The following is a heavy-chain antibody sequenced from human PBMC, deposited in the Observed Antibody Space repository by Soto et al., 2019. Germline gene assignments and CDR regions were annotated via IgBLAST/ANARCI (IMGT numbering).Heavy chain of an antibody. V-gene: IGHV4-59*08. Sequence: SETLSLTCTVSGGSISSYYWSWIRQPPGKGLEWIGYIYYSGSTNYNPSLKSRVTISVDTSKNQFSLKLSSVTAADTAVYYCARHIGYSSSHYFDYWGQGTLVTAPQ. J-gene: IGHJ4*02. CDR3: ARHIGYSSSHYFDY. CDR2: IYYSGST. CDR1: GGSISSYY. D-gene: IGHD6-13*01.